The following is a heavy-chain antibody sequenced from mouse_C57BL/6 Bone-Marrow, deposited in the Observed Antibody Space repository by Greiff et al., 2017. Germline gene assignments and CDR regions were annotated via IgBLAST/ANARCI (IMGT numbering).Heavy chain of an antibody. Sequence: VHLVESGAELAKPGASVKLSCKASGYTFTSYWMHWVKQRPGQGLEWIGYINPSSGYTKFNQKFKDKATLTADKSSSTAYMQLSSLTYEDSAVXYCARSGYSKGGFAYWGQGTLVTVSA. J-gene: IGHJ3*01. D-gene: IGHD2-5*01. CDR1: GYTFTSYW. V-gene: IGHV1-7*01. CDR2: INPSSGYT. CDR3: ARSGYSKGGFAY.